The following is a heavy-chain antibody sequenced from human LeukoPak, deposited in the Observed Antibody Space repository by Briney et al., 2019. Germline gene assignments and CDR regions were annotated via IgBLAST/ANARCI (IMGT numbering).Heavy chain of an antibody. CDR2: IYSDGRI. CDR1: GFTVSSNY. D-gene: IGHD5-18*01. V-gene: IGHV3-53*01. Sequence: GGSLRLSCAASGFTVSSNYMSWVRQAPGKGLEWVSVIYSDGRIHYADSVKGRFTISRDDSKNTLYLQMNSLRAEDAAVYYCARESGYSYGLAGFFDYWGQGTLVTVSS. J-gene: IGHJ4*02. CDR3: ARESGYSYGLAGFFDY.